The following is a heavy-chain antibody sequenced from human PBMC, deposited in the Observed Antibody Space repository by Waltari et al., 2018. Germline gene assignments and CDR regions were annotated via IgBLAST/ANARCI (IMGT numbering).Heavy chain of an antibody. CDR2: INPKSGAT. CDR1: GYTFSDYY. CDR3: ARDLFPNFWSGYVFDI. V-gene: IGHV1-2*02. Sequence: QVHLVQSGAEVKKPGASVRVSCKTSGYTFSDYYIYWVRQAPGQGLEWMGWINPKSGATNPAQKFQGRVTLTRDTSTSTVYMELRGLTSDDTAIYYCARDLFPNFWSGYVFDIWGQGTKVTVSS. J-gene: IGHJ3*02. D-gene: IGHD3-3*01.